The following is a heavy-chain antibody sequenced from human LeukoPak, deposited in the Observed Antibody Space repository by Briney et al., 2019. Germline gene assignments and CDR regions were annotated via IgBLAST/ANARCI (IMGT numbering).Heavy chain of an antibody. V-gene: IGHV3-66*01. Sequence: GGSLRLSCAASGFTFSSNYMSWVRQAPGKGLEWVSVIYSGGSKYHAGAVKGRLTISRDNAKNTLYLQMNSLRAEDTAVYYCARGRPGYYFADWGQGTLVTVSA. CDR2: IYSGGSK. D-gene: IGHD1-1*01. CDR1: GFTFSSNY. J-gene: IGHJ4*02. CDR3: ARGRPGYYFAD.